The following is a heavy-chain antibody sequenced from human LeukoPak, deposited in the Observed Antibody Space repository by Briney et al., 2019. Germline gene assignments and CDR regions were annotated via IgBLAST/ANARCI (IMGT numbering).Heavy chain of an antibody. CDR3: AKDCSAVVY. CDR1: GFTFSNYG. V-gene: IGHV3-30*18. J-gene: IGHJ4*02. D-gene: IGHD4-23*01. Sequence: GGSLRLSCAASGFTFSNYGMHWVRQAPGKRPEGVAIILHDGSNKYYAESVKGRFTISRDNSKNTLYLQMNSLRAEDTAVYYCAKDCSAVVYWGQGTLVTVSS. CDR2: ILHDGSNK.